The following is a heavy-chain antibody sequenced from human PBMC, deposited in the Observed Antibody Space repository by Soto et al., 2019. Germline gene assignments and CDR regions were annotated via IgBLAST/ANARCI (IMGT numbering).Heavy chain of an antibody. D-gene: IGHD1-26*01. J-gene: IGHJ4*02. CDR1: GFTFSSYA. V-gene: IGHV3-30-3*01. CDR3: ARDGAGWWELLRLDY. Sequence: GGSLRLSCAASGFTFSSYAMHWVRQAPGKGLEWVAVISYDGSNKYYADSVKGRFTISRDNSKNTLYLQMNSLRAEDTAVYCCARDGAGWWELLRLDYWGQGTLVTVSS. CDR2: ISYDGSNK.